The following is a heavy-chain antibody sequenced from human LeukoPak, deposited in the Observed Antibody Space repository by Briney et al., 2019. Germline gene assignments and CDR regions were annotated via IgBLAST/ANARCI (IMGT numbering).Heavy chain of an antibody. J-gene: IGHJ5*02. V-gene: IGHV4-39*07. CDR2: IYYSGST. CDR1: GGSTSSSSYY. Sequence: PSETLSLTCTVSGGSTSSSSYYWGWIRQPPGKGLEWIGSIYYSGSTYYNPSLKSRVTISVDTSKNQFSLKLSSVTAADTAVYYCARYYGSGSYRSAPWGQGTLVTVSS. CDR3: ARYYGSGSYRSAP. D-gene: IGHD3-10*01.